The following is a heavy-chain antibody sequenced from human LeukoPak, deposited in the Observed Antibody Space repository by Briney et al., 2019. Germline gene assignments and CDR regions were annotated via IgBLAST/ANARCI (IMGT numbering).Heavy chain of an antibody. CDR1: GGSISSSSYY. J-gene: IGHJ6*03. D-gene: IGHD6-13*01. CDR2: IYYSGST. CDR3: ARIGYSSSWYSPYYYYYYMDV. V-gene: IGHV4-39*07. Sequence: PSETLSLTCTVSGGSISSSSYYWGWIRQPPGKGLEWIGSIYYSGSTYYNPSLRSRVTISVDTSKNQFSLKLSSVTAADTAVYYCARIGYSSSWYSPYYYYYYMDVWGKGTTVTVSS.